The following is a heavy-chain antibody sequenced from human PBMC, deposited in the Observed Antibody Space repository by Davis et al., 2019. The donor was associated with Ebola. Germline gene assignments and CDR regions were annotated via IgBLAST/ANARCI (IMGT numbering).Heavy chain of an antibody. D-gene: IGHD3-10*01. CDR2: IRSDGSAT. Sequence: PGGSLRLSCAASGFTFSSYGMHWVRQAPGKGLEWVAFIRSDGSATYYADSVKGRFTISRDNGRNSLSLQMNGLRAEDSAIYYCARDPRDRGIAWDYWGQGTLVTVSS. CDR3: ARDPRDRGIAWDY. V-gene: IGHV3-30*02. J-gene: IGHJ4*02. CDR1: GFTFSSYG.